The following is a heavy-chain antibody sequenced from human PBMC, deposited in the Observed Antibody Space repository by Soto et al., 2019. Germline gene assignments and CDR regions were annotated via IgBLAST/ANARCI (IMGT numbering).Heavy chain of an antibody. D-gene: IGHD6-19*01. CDR3: ARVQTPTPGIAVAGLDY. CDR1: GFTFSSYA. J-gene: IGHJ4*02. V-gene: IGHV3-30-3*01. CDR2: ISYDGSNK. Sequence: QVQLVESGGGVVQPGRSLRLSCAASGFTFSSYAMHWVRQAPGKGLEWVAVISYDGSNKYYADSVKGRFTISRDNSKNTLYLQMNSPRAEDTAVYYCARVQTPTPGIAVAGLDYWGQGTLVTVSS.